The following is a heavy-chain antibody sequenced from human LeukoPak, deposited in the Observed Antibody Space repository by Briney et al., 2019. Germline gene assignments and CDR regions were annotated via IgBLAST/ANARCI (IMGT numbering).Heavy chain of an antibody. CDR3: AKSVAIGFDT. D-gene: IGHD5-12*01. CDR2: VTGSGITT. J-gene: IGHJ3*02. CDR1: GFSFSDYI. V-gene: IGHV3-23*01. Sequence: PGGSLRLSCVASGFSFSDYIMNWVRQAPGKGLEWVSTVTGSGITTSYAASVKGRFTISRDNSKNTLFLQMNSLRAEDTAVYYCAKSVAIGFDTWGQGTMVTVSS.